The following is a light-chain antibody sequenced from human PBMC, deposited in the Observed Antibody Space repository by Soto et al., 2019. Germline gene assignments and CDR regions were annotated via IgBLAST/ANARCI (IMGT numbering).Light chain of an antibody. Sequence: QSVLTQPASVSGSPGQSITISCTGTSSDGGGYNYVSWYQQHPGKAPKLMIYEVSNRPSGVSNRFSGSKSVNTASLTISGLQAEDEADYYCSSYTSSSTLVFGTGTKVTVL. J-gene: IGLJ1*01. CDR2: EVS. CDR1: SSDGGGYNY. CDR3: SSYTSSSTLV. V-gene: IGLV2-14*01.